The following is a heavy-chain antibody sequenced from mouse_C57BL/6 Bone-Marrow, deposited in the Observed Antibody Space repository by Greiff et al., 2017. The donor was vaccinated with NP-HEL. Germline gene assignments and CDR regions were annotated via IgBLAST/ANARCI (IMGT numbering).Heavy chain of an antibody. J-gene: IGHJ4*01. CDR1: GYTFTEYT. V-gene: IGHV1-62-2*01. Sequence: QVQLKQSGAELVKPGASVKLSCKASGYTFTEYTIHWVKQRSGQGLEWIGWFYPGSGSIKYNEKFKDKATLTADKSSSTVYMELSRLTSEDSAVYFCARHEDYYGSSYDYAMDYWGQGTSVTVSS. CDR3: ARHEDYYGSSYDYAMDY. D-gene: IGHD1-1*01. CDR2: FYPGSGSI.